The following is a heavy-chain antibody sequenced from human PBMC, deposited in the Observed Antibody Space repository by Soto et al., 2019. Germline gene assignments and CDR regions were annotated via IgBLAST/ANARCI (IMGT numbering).Heavy chain of an antibody. Sequence: DASVKVSCKASGYTFTSYGISWVRQAPGQGLEWMGWISAYNGNTNYAQKLQGRVTMTTDTSTSTAYMELRSLRSDDTAVYYCARDYDFWSGYYRGPRWFDTWGQGTLVTVSS. CDR3: ARDYDFWSGYYRGPRWFDT. D-gene: IGHD3-3*01. CDR2: ISAYNGNT. V-gene: IGHV1-18*04. J-gene: IGHJ5*02. CDR1: GYTFTSYG.